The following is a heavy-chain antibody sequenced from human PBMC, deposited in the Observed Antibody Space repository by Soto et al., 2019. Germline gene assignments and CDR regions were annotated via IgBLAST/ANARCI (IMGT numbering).Heavy chain of an antibody. CDR2: IGTRGDI. Sequence: PGGSLRLSCAVSGFTFSRYNMNWVRQAPGKGLEWVASIGTRGDIYYAESVKGRLTISRDNAKNSLSLEMDSLRVEDTGVYYCAREETAWPLAYGLDVWGQGTTVTVSS. D-gene: IGHD2-21*02. J-gene: IGHJ6*02. CDR3: AREETAWPLAYGLDV. CDR1: GFTFSRYN. V-gene: IGHV3-21*01.